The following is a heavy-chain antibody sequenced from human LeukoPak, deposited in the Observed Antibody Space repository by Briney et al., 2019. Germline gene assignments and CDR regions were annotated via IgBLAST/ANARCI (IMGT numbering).Heavy chain of an antibody. CDR1: GFTFSSYS. CDR3: ARASSSSDPNWFDP. Sequence: GGSLRLSCAASGFTFSSYSMNWVRQAPGKGLEWVSSISSSSSYIYYADSVKGRFTISRDNAKNSLYLQMNSLRAEDTAVYYCARASSSSDPNWFDPWGHGTLVTVSS. CDR2: ISSSSSYI. J-gene: IGHJ5*02. D-gene: IGHD6-6*01. V-gene: IGHV3-21*01.